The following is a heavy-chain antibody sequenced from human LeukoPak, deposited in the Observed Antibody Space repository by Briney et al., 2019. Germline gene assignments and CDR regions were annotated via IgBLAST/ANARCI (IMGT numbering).Heavy chain of an antibody. CDR1: GGSISSYY. Sequence: PSETLSLTCTVSGGSISSYYWSWIRQPPGKGLEWIGEINHSGSTYYNPSLKSRVTISVDRSKNQFSLKLSSVTAADTAVYYCARASLAYCGGDCYYYWYFDLWGRGTLVTVSS. CDR3: ARASLAYCGGDCYYYWYFDL. D-gene: IGHD2-21*02. J-gene: IGHJ2*01. CDR2: INHSGST. V-gene: IGHV4-34*01.